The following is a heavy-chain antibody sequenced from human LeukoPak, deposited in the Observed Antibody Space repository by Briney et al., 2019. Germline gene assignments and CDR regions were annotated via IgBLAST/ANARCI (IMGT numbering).Heavy chain of an antibody. CDR3: ARWGPNYDLPVYYFDY. J-gene: IGHJ4*02. Sequence: ASVKVSCKASGYTFTSYDLNWVRQATGQGLEWMGWMNPNSGNTGYAQKFQGRVTITRNTSISTAYMELSTLRSEDTAVYYCARWGPNYDLPVYYFDYWGQGTLVTVSS. V-gene: IGHV1-8*03. CDR2: MNPNSGNT. CDR1: GYTFTSYD. D-gene: IGHD5-12*01.